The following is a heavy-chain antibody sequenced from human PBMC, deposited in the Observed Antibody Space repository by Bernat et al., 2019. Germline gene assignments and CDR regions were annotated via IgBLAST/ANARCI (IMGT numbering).Heavy chain of an antibody. D-gene: IGHD1-7*01. CDR2: IYNSGST. CDR1: GGSISSYY. CDR3: ARDDRELYGDAFDI. J-gene: IGHJ3*02. V-gene: IGHV4-59*12. Sequence: QVQLQESGPGLVKPSETLSLTCTVSGGSISSYYWTWIRQPPGKGLEWIGYIYNSGSTNYNPSLKSRVTISVDTSKNQFSLKLSSVTAADTAVYYCARDDRELYGDAFDIWGQGTMVTVSS.